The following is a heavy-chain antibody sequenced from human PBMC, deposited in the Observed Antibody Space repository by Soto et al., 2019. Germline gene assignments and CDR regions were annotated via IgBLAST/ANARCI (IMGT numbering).Heavy chain of an antibody. CDR1: GFTFDDFA. CDR2: INWNSGDI. CDR3: VKDIGASGAYWYFHL. J-gene: IGHJ2*01. V-gene: IGHV3-9*01. D-gene: IGHD2-8*02. Sequence: EMQLVESGGGLVQPGRSLRLSCAASGFTFDDFAMHWVRQAPGKGLEWVSGINWNSGDIDYADSVRGRFTISRDNAKNALYLQMNSLRAEDAAFYYCVKDIGASGAYWYFHLWGRGTLVTVSS.